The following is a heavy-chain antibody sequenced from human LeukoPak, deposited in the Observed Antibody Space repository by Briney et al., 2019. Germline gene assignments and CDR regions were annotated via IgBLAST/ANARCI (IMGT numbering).Heavy chain of an antibody. CDR3: ARVGGYSYGWDFDY. J-gene: IGHJ4*02. V-gene: IGHV4-59*01. Sequence: SETLSLTCTVSGGSISSYYWSWIRQPPGKGLEWIGYIYYSGSTNYNPSLKSRVAISVDTSKNQFSLKLSSVTAADTAVYYCARVGGYSYGWDFDYWGQGTLVTVSS. CDR2: IYYSGST. CDR1: GGSISSYY. D-gene: IGHD5-18*01.